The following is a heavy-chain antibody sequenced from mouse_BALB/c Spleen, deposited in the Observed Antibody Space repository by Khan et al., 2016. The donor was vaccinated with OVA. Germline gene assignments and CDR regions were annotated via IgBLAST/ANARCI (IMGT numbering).Heavy chain of an antibody. J-gene: IGHJ3*01. CDR2: IYPGSGTT. Sequence: QVQLQQSGPDLVKPGASVTMSCTASGYTFSDSVVSWVKQKSGQGLEWIGVIYPGSGTTYYNANFKGKATLTADKSSNTAYLHLSSLTSEDSAVSSCDRSYDGAGFASWGQGTLVTVSA. D-gene: IGHD1-1*01. V-gene: IGHV1-81*01. CDR3: DRSYDGAGFAS. CDR1: GYTFSDSV.